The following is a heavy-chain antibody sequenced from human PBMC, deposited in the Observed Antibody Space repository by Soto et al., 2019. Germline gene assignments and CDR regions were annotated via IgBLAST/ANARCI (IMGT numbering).Heavy chain of an antibody. Sequence: SETLSLTCAVSGGSIDSGAFSLSWIRQPPGKGLEWIGYVTHSGTAYSIPSLNGRLTLSVDSSQTQFSLKLTSVTAAVSAFYYCARIHWAQSSLDYWGRGILVTVSS. J-gene: IGHJ4*02. CDR3: ARIHWAQSSLDY. CDR2: VTHSGTA. CDR1: GGSIDSGAFS. V-gene: IGHV4-30-2*01. D-gene: IGHD6-19*01.